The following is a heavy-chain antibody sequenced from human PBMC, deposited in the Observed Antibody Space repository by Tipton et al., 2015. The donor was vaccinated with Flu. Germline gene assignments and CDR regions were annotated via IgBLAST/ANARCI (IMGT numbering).Heavy chain of an antibody. CDR3: ARAGTTWGRMDV. Sequence: LRLSCTVSGGSISTYYWSWIQQPPGKGLEWIGYIYYSGSTNYNPSLKSRVTISVDTSKNQFSLKLSSVTAADTAVYYCARAGTTWGRMDVWGQGTTVTVSS. D-gene: IGHD3-16*01. J-gene: IGHJ6*02. CDR1: GGSISTYY. V-gene: IGHV4-59*01. CDR2: IYYSGST.